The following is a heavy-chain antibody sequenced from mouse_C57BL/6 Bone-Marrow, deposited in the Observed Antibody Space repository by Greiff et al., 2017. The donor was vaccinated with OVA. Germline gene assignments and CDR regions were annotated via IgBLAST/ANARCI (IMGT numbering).Heavy chain of an antibody. V-gene: IGHV5-6*02. CDR2: ISSGGSYT. CDR3: ARHYYGSSYY. J-gene: IGHJ2*01. CDR1: GFTFSSYG. D-gene: IGHD1-1*01. Sequence: EVKVEESGGDLVKPGGSLKLSCAASGFTFSSYGMSWVRQTPDKRLEWVATISSGGSYTYYPDSVKGPFTITRVTAKNTLYLKTGSLKSEDTAKYYCARHYYGSSYYWGQGTTLTVSS.